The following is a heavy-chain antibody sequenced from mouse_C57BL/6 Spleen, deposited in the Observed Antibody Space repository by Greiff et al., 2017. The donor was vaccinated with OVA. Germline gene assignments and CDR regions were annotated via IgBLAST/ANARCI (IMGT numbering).Heavy chain of an antibody. CDR1: GFTFSSYA. D-gene: IGHD2-1*01. Sequence: EVNVVESGGGLVKPGGSLKLSCAASGFTFSSYAMSWVRQTPEKRLEWVATISDGGSYTNYPDNVKGRFTISRDNAKNTLYLQISHLKSEDTAMYYCARDLLWYFDYWGQGTTLTVSS. J-gene: IGHJ2*01. CDR2: ISDGGSYT. CDR3: ARDLLWYFDY. V-gene: IGHV5-4*01.